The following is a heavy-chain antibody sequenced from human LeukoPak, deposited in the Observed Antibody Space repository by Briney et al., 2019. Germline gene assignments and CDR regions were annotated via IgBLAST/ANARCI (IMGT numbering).Heavy chain of an antibody. J-gene: IGHJ5*02. CDR3: ARVGEDSSSWYYNWFDP. CDR1: GYTFTGYY. CDR2: INPNSGGT. V-gene: IGHV1-2*02. Sequence: ASVNVSCKASGYTFTGYYMHWVRQAPGQGLEWMGWINPNSGGTNYAQKFQGRVTMTRDTSISTAYMELSRLRSDDTAVYYCARVGEDSSSWYYNWFDPWGQGRLVTVSS. D-gene: IGHD6-13*01.